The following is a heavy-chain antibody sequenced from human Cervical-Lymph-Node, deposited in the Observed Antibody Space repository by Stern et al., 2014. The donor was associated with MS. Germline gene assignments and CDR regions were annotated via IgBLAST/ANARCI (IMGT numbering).Heavy chain of an antibody. CDR2: TSYDGGNK. CDR1: GFTFSDFA. CDR3: ARDSDSSGYAVPAFDS. V-gene: IGHV3-30*04. J-gene: IGHJ4*02. D-gene: IGHD3-22*01. Sequence: VQLVESGGGVVQPGTSLRLSCVASGFTFSDFAMHWVRQAPGTGLEWVAITSYDGGNKYYTDSVKGRFTISRDNPKDTLYLQMNSLRPEDTAVYYCARDSDSSGYAVPAFDSWGQGTLVTVSS.